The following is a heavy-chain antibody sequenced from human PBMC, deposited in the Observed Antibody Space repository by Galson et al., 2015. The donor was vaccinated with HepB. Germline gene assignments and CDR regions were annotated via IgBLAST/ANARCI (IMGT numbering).Heavy chain of an antibody. D-gene: IGHD6-13*01. CDR1: GFSLSTSGMC. CDR2: IDWDDDK. J-gene: IGHJ4*02. V-gene: IGHV2-70*01. CDR3: ARIRRSSSYVFDY. Sequence: PALVKPTQPLTLTCTFSGFSLSTSGMCVSWLRQPPGKALEWLALIDWDDDKYYSTSLKTRLTISKDTSKNQVVLTMTNMDPVDTATYYCARIRRSSSYVFDYWGQGTLVTVSS.